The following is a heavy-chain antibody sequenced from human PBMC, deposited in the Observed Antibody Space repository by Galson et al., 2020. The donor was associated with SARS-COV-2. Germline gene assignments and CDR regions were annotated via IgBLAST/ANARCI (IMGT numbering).Heavy chain of an antibody. CDR1: GFTFSNAW. Sequence: GESLKISCAASGFTFSNAWMSWVRQAPGKGLEWVGRIKSKTDGGTTDYAAPVKGRFTISRDDSKNTLYLQMNSLKTEDTAVYYCTTDNENYDILTGYYSPFDYWGQGTRVTVSS. CDR3: TTDNENYDILTGYYSPFDY. CDR2: IKSKTDGGTT. D-gene: IGHD3-9*01. J-gene: IGHJ4*02. V-gene: IGHV3-15*01.